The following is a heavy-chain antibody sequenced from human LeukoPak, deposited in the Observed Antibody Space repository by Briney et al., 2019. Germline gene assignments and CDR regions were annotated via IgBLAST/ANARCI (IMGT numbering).Heavy chain of an antibody. CDR3: ANYYDSSGGLN. CDR1: GGTSSSYA. D-gene: IGHD3-22*01. CDR2: IIPIFGTA. Sequence: ASVKVSCKASGGTSSSYAISWVRQAPGQGLEWMGGIIPIFGTANYAQKFQGRVTITADESTSTAYMELSSLRSEDTAVYYCANYYDSSGGLNWGQGTLVTVSS. V-gene: IGHV1-69*01. J-gene: IGHJ4*02.